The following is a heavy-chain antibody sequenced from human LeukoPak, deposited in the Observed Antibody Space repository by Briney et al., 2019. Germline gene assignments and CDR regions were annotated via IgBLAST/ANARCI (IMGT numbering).Heavy chain of an antibody. D-gene: IGHD3-9*01. CDR2: ISNSGGHT. J-gene: IGHJ4*02. V-gene: IGHV3-23*01. Sequence: GGSLRLSCAASGFTFSSHAVTWVRQAPGKGLEWVSGISNSGGHTYYADSVKGRFTVSRDNSKNTLYLQMNSLRAEDTAVYYCARFAPPQSFDWLLGGPIDYWGQGTLVTVSS. CDR3: ARFAPPQSFDWLLGGPIDY. CDR1: GFTFSSHA.